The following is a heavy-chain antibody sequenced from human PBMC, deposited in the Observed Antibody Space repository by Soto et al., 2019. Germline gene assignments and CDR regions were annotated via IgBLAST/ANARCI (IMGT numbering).Heavy chain of an antibody. CDR3: AREVVDEGTNWFDP. J-gene: IGHJ5*02. CDR2: IYYSGST. D-gene: IGHD3-22*01. V-gene: IGHV4-31*03. CDR1: GGSISSGGYY. Sequence: QVQLQESGPGLVEPSQTLSLTCTVSGGSISSGGYYWSWIRQHPGKGLEWIGYIYYSGSTYYNPSLKSRVTISVDTSKNQFSLKLSSVTAADTAVYYCAREVVDEGTNWFDPWGQGTLVTVSS.